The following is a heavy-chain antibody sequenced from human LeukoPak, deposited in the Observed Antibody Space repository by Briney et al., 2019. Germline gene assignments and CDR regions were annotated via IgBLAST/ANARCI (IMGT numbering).Heavy chain of an antibody. CDR1: GYTFTSYG. Sequence: ASVKVSCKASGYTFTSYGISWVRQAPGQGLEWMGWISAYNGNTNYAQKLQGRVTMTTDTSTSTAYMELRSLRSDDTAVYYCARDLANCDGDCSDWYFDLWGRGTLVTVSS. CDR3: ARDLANCDGDCSDWYFDL. CDR2: ISAYNGNT. V-gene: IGHV1-18*01. D-gene: IGHD2-21*02. J-gene: IGHJ2*01.